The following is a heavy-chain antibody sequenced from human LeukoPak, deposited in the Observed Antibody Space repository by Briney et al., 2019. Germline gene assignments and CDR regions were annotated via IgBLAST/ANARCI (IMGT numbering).Heavy chain of an antibody. D-gene: IGHD2-15*01. CDR1: GGSFSGYY. CDR3: ARPNFYCSGGSCSHDAFDI. J-gene: IGHJ3*02. V-gene: IGHV4-34*01. Sequence: SETLSLTCAVYGGSFSGYYWSWIRHPPRKGLEWIGEINHSVSTNYNPSLKSRVTISVDTSKNQFSLKLSSVTAADTAVYYCARPNFYCSGGSCSHDAFDIWGQGTMVTVSS. CDR2: INHSVST.